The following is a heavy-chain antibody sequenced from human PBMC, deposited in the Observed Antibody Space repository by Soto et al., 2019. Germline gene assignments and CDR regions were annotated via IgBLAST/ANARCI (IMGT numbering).Heavy chain of an antibody. V-gene: IGHV3-66*01. D-gene: IGHD3-10*01. CDR1: GFTVSSNY. Sequence: EVQLVESGGGLVQPGGSLRLSCAASGFTVSSNYMSWVRQAPGKGLEWVSVIYSGGSTYYADSVKGRFTISRDNPKNTRYLQMNSLRAEDTAVYYCARGHYGSPRGYFDCGGQGTLVTVSS. CDR2: IYSGGST. CDR3: ARGHYGSPRGYFDC. J-gene: IGHJ4*02.